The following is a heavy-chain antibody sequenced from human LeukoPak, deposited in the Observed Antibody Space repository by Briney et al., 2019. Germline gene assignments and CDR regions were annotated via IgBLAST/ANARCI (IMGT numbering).Heavy chain of an antibody. J-gene: IGHJ4*02. D-gene: IGHD3-10*01. CDR2: ISGSGGGT. CDR3: AKAGPWIGELYYYY. V-gene: IGHV3-23*01. Sequence: PGGSLRLSCAASGFTFSSYAMSWVRQAPGKGLEWVSAISGSGGGTYYADSVKGRFTISRDNSKNTLYLQMNSLRAEDTAVYYCAKAGPWIGELYYYYWGQGTLVTVSS. CDR1: GFTFSSYA.